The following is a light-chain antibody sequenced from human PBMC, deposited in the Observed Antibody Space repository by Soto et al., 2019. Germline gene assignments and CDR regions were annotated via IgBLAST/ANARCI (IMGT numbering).Light chain of an antibody. CDR1: QSVSSN. V-gene: IGKV3-15*01. CDR3: QQYDNWPST. Sequence: ERVMTQSPATLSVSPGERATLSCRASQSVSSNLAWYQQKPGQAPRLFIYGASTRATAIPPMFSGSGSGTEFTLTDSSLQSEDFAVYYCQQYDNWPSTFGQGTRLEIQ. J-gene: IGKJ5*01. CDR2: GAS.